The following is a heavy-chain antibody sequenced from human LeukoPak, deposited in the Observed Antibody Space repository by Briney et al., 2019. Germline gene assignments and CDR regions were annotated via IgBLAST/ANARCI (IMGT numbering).Heavy chain of an antibody. Sequence: PSETLSLTCTVSGGSISSYYWSWIRQPPGKGLEWIGYIYYSGSTNYNPSLKSRVTISVDTSKSQFSLKLSSVTAADTAVYYCARSGYYSGGAFDIWGQGTMVTVSS. D-gene: IGHD3-22*01. V-gene: IGHV4-59*08. CDR3: ARSGYYSGGAFDI. J-gene: IGHJ3*02. CDR1: GGSISSYY. CDR2: IYYSGST.